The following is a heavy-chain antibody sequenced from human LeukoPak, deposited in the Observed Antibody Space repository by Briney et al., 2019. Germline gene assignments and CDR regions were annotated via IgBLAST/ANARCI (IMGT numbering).Heavy chain of an antibody. V-gene: IGHV4-59*01. CDR3: ARVAYYYDTATYYNPAHLDF. J-gene: IGHJ4*02. CDR1: GGTISWFY. Sequence: SETLSLTCTVSGGTISWFYWSWIRQSPGRGLEWIAYIHYSGTINYNPSLKSRVTISLDTSKNQFSLKLSSVTAADTAVYYCARVAYYYDTATYYNPAHLDFWGQGALVTVSS. D-gene: IGHD3-10*01. CDR2: IHYSGTI.